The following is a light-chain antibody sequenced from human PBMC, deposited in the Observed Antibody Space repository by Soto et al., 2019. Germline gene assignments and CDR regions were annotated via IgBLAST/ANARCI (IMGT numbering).Light chain of an antibody. V-gene: IGKV1-39*01. CDR2: VAS. J-gene: IGKJ5*01. Sequence: DIQMTQSPSSLSASVGDRVTITCRASQSMSRYLNWYQKKPGKAPNLLIYVASSLQSEVPSRFSGSGSGTDFTLTITSLQPEDFATYYCQQSYGTPITFGQGTRLEIK. CDR3: QQSYGTPIT. CDR1: QSMSRY.